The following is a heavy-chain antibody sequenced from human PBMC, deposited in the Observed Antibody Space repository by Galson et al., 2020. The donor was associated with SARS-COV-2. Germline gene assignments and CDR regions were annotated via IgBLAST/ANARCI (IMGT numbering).Heavy chain of an antibody. J-gene: IGHJ5*02. V-gene: IGHV4-31*03. Sequence: SETLSLTCTVSAGSISSGGYYWSWIRQHPGKGLEWIGYIYYSGSTYYTPSPKSRVTISVDTSKNQFSLKLSSVTAADTAVYYCARDQGYYDSSGYSHLNWFDPWGQGTLVTVSS. CDR3: ARDQGYYDSSGYSHLNWFDP. D-gene: IGHD3-22*01. CDR1: AGSISSGGYY. CDR2: IYYSGST.